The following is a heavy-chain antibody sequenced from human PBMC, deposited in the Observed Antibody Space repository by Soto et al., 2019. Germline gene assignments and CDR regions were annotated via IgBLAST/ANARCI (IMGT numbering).Heavy chain of an antibody. J-gene: IGHJ4*02. CDR2: IYYSGST. CDR3: ARWTYCGGDCYWLDF. V-gene: IGHV4-39*01. D-gene: IGHD2-21*02. CDR1: GGSISSSSYY. Sequence: SETLSLTCTVSGGSISSSSYYWGWIRQPPGKGLEWIGSIYYSGSTYYNPSLKSRVTISVDTSKNQFSLKLSSVTAADTAVYYRARWTYCGGDCYWLDFWGQGTLVTVSS.